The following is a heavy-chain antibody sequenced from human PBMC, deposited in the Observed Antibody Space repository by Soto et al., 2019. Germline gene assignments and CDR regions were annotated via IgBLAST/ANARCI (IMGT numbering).Heavy chain of an antibody. J-gene: IGHJ5*02. CDR2: MNPNSGNT. CDR3: ARGFSGRMGSRYDFWSGYLDNWFGR. V-gene: IGHV1-8*01. D-gene: IGHD3-3*01. CDR1: GYTFTSYD. Sequence: ASVKVSCKASGYTFTSYDINWVRQATGQGLEWMGWMNPNSGNTGYAQKFQGRVTMTRNTSISTAYMELSSLRSEDTDVYYCARGFSGRMGSRYDFWSGYLDNWFGRWGQGTLVTVSS.